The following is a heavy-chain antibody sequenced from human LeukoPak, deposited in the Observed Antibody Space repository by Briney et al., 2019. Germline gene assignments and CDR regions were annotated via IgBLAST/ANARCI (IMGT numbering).Heavy chain of an antibody. Sequence: PGGSLRLSCAASGFTFSSYGMHWVRQAPGKGLEWVAVIWYDGSNKYYADSVKGRFTISRDNSKNTLYLQMNSLRAEDTAVYYCARYPPYSSGYSVGAFDIWGQGTMVTVSS. CDR2: IWYDGSNK. J-gene: IGHJ3*02. D-gene: IGHD3-22*01. CDR1: GFTFSSYG. V-gene: IGHV3-33*01. CDR3: ARYPPYSSGYSVGAFDI.